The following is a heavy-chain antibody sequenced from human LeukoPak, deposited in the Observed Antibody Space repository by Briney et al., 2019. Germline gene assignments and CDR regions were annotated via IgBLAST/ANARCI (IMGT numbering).Heavy chain of an antibody. J-gene: IGHJ3*02. D-gene: IGHD5-24*01. CDR2: IYYTGDT. V-gene: IGHV4-39*01. CDR3: ARYLRLQLKYDFDI. Sequence: PSETLSLTCTVSGGSGGSISDSRYQWSWIRQPPGKGLEWIGSIYYTGDTYYNPSLKSRVTISLDTSKNQFSLKLSSVTAADTAVYYCARYLRLQLKYDFDIWGQGTMVTVFS. CDR1: GGSGGSISDSRYQ.